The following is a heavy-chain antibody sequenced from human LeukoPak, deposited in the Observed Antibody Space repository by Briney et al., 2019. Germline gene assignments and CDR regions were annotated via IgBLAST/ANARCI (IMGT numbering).Heavy chain of an antibody. CDR2: IYFSGST. CDR3: ASPRDYGDYSNYFDY. J-gene: IGHJ4*02. CDR1: GDSINSGDYC. V-gene: IGHV4-31*03. D-gene: IGHD4-17*01. Sequence: SETLSLTCTLSGDSINSGDYCWNWFRQLPGKGLEWIGYIYFSGSTFYNPSLKSRVVISVDTSKNQFFLRLSSVTAADSGLYYCASPRDYGDYSNYFDYWGQGTLVTVSS.